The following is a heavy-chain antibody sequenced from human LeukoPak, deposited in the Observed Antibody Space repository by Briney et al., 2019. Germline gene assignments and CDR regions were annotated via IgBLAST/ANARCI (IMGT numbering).Heavy chain of an antibody. J-gene: IGHJ3*02. CDR3: VLGAYWNDDKNAFHI. CDR2: IGSTGDT. D-gene: IGHD1-1*01. V-gene: IGHV3-13*04. CDR1: GLTFSSYD. Sequence: GGSLRLSCAASGLTFSSYDMHWVRQAAGKGLEWVSSIGSTGDTYYAGSVKGRLTITRENAKKSLYLQVSSLRVDDTAVYFCVLGAYWNDDKNAFHIWGPGTMVTVSS.